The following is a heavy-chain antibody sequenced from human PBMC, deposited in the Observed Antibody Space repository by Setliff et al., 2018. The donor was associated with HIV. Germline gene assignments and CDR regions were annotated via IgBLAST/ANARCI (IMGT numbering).Heavy chain of an antibody. Sequence: ASVKVSCKASGYTSTSYYMHWVRQAPGQGLEWMGWINPNSGGTNYAQKFQGRVTMTRDTSISTTYMELSWLRSDDTAVYYCARGGSEYYDILTGYYGIGDYFDYWGQGTLVTVSS. CDR3: ARGGSEYYDILTGYYGIGDYFDY. J-gene: IGHJ4*02. V-gene: IGHV1-2*02. D-gene: IGHD3-9*01. CDR2: INPNSGGT. CDR1: GYTSTSYY.